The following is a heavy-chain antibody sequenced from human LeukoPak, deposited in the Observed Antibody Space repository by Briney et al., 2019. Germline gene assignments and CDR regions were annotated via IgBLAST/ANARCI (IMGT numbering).Heavy chain of an antibody. V-gene: IGHV4-30-4*08. CDR3: ARTSSKYSSSSAVDI. CDR1: GGSISSGDYY. Sequence: SETLSLTCTVSGGSISSGDYYWSWIRQPPGKGLVWIGYIYDSGSTYYNPSLKSRVTISVDTSKNQFSLKLSSVTAADTAVYYCARTSSKYSSSSAVDIWGQGTMVTVSS. CDR2: IYDSGST. J-gene: IGHJ3*02. D-gene: IGHD6-6*01.